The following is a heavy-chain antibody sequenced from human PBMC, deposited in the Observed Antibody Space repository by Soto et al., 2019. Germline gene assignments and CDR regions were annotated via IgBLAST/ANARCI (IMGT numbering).Heavy chain of an antibody. CDR1: GYTFTSYD. CDR3: ARVSVTTYYYYYGMDV. V-gene: IGHV1-8*01. Sequence: ASVKVSCKASGYTFTSYDINWVRQATGQGLEWMGWMNPNSGNTGYAQKFQGRVTMTRNTSISTAYMELSSLRSEDTAVYYCARVSVTTYYYYYGMDVWGQGTTVPVSS. J-gene: IGHJ6*02. D-gene: IGHD4-17*01. CDR2: MNPNSGNT.